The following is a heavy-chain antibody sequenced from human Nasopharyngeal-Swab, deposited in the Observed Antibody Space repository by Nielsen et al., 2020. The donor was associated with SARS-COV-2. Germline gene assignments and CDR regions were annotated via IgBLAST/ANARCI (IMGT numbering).Heavy chain of an antibody. CDR1: GGSITGYY. Sequence: GSLRLSCTVSGGSITGYYWSWIRQPPGKGLEWIGNIYYTGSTKYNPPLKSRVTISMDTSKYQFSLKLSSVTAADTAMYYCARDRPNYGMGVWGRGTTVTVS. J-gene: IGHJ6*02. CDR2: IYYTGST. CDR3: ARDRPNYGMGV. V-gene: IGHV4-59*01.